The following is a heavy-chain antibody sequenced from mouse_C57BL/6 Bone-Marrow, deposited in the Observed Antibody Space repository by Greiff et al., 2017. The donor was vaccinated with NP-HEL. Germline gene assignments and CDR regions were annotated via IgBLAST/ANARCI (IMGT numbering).Heavy chain of an antibody. J-gene: IGHJ4*01. CDR3: ARTTMSTTRRVRYAMDY. V-gene: IGHV1-55*01. Sequence: QVQLQQPGAELVKPGASVKMSCKASGYTFTSYWITWVKQRPGQGLEWIGDIYPGSGSTNYTEKFKSKATLTVDTSSSTAYMQLSSLTSEDSAVYYFARTTMSTTRRVRYAMDYWGQGTSVTVSS. D-gene: IGHD2-4*01. CDR1: GYTFTSYW. CDR2: IYPGSGST.